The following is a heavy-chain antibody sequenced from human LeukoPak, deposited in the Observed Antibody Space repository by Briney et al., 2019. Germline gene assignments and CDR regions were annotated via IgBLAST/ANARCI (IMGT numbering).Heavy chain of an antibody. D-gene: IGHD2-8*01. V-gene: IGHV4-59*12. CDR2: THYSGTT. Sequence: PSETLSLTCSVSGDSISGFYWNWIRQSPENGLKWIAVTHYSGTTNYNPSLKSRVTISIDTSRQQFFLKLSSVTAADTAVYYCVLAPNSNWFDFWGQGTRVTVSS. CDR3: VLAPNSNWFDF. J-gene: IGHJ5*01. CDR1: GDSISGFY.